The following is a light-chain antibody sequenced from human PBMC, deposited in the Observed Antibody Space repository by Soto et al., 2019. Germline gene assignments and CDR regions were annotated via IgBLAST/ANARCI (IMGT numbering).Light chain of an antibody. CDR2: AVS. CDR1: RSDVGNYDY. J-gene: IGLJ1*01. Sequence: QSALTQPASVSGSPGQSITISCTGARSDVGNYDYVSWYQQHTGKAPKLIMYAVSHRPSGVSSRFSGSKSGNTASLTISGLQAEDEAAYYCSSYTATNTLVVFGTGTKLTVL. V-gene: IGLV2-14*01. CDR3: SSYTATNTLVV.